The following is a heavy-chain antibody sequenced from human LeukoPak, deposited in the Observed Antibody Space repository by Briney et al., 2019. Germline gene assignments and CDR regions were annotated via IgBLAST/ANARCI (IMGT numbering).Heavy chain of an antibody. CDR3: ARSTYYYDSSGYYGVDAFDI. J-gene: IGHJ3*02. CDR1: GYTFTGYY. D-gene: IGHD3-22*01. CDR2: INPNSGGT. Sequence: ASVKVSCKASGYTFTGYYMHWVRQAPGQGLEWMGWINPNSGGTNYAQKFQGRVTVTRDTSISTAYMELSRLRSDDTAVYYCARSTYYYDSSGYYGVDAFDIWGQGTMVTVSS. V-gene: IGHV1-2*02.